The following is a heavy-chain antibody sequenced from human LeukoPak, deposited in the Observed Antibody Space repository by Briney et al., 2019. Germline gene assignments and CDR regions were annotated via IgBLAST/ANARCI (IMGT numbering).Heavy chain of an antibody. V-gene: IGHV1-46*01. J-gene: IGHJ6*03. CDR1: GYTFTSYY. CDR2: INPSGGST. D-gene: IGHD5-12*01. CDR3: ARGLSDIVTENYYMDV. Sequence: VASVKVSCKASGYTFTSYYMHWVRQAPGQGLEWMGIINPSGGSTSYAQKFQGRVTMTRDTSTSTVYMELSSLRSEDTAVYYCARGLSDIVTENYYMDVWGKGTTVTVSS.